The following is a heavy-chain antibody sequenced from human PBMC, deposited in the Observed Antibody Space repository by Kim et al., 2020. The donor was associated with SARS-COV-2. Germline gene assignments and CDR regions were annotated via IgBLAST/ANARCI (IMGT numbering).Heavy chain of an antibody. Sequence: ASVKGRFTISRDNSNNTLYLQPNSLRAEDTAVYYCARGPEYITFYNFGMDVWGHGTTVSVSS. D-gene: IGHD1-1*01. CDR3: ARGPEYITFYNFGMDV. J-gene: IGHJ6*02. V-gene: IGHV3-30*07.